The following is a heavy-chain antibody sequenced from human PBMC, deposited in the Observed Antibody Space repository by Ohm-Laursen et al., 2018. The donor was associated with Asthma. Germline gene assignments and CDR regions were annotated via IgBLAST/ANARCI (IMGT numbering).Heavy chain of an antibody. J-gene: IGHJ4*02. CDR3: VRHRAYSFDF. CDR2: SYHSGFT. V-gene: IGHV4-4*02. D-gene: IGHD2-21*01. Sequence: TLSLTCTVSGASVSNDNWWSWVRQPPGKGLEWIGESYHSGFTNYRPSLQSRVAMLVNKSENRFSMRLTAVNAADTAVYYCVRHRAYSFDFWGQGIMVTVSS. CDR1: GASVSNDNW.